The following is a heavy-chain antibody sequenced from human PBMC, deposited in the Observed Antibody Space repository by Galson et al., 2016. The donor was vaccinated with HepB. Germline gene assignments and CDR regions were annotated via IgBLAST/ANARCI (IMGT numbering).Heavy chain of an antibody. CDR3: TRETRWYFDL. Sequence: SLRLSCAASGFTFSSYWMNWVRQAPGKGLVWVSRINNDGSNTTYADSVKGRFTISRDNAKNTLYLQMNSLRVEDTAVYYCTRETRWYFDLWGRGTLLTVSS. CDR1: GFTFSSYW. J-gene: IGHJ2*01. CDR2: INNDGSNT. V-gene: IGHV3-74*03.